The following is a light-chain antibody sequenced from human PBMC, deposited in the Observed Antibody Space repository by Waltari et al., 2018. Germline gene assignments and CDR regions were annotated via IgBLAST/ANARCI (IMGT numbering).Light chain of an antibody. CDR3: QQYGSSPRS. V-gene: IGKV3-20*01. J-gene: IGKJ1*01. CDR2: GAS. CDR1: QSVSSSY. Sequence: TQSPSSLSASVGDRATLSCRASQSVSSSYLAWYQQKPGQAPRRLIYGASSRATGIPDRFSGSGSGTDFTLTISSLEPEDFAVYYCQQYGSSPRSFGQGTKVEIK.